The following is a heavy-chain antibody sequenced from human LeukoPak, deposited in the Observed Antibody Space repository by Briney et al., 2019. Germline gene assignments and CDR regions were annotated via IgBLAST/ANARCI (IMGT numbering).Heavy chain of an antibody. V-gene: IGHV1-69*10. Sequence: ASVKVSCKASGGTFISYTISWVRQAPGQGLEWMGRIIPILGIANYAQKFQGRVTITADKSTSTAYTELSSLRSEDTAVYYCAREYCGGDCYPYYYYYYMDVWGKGTTVTVSS. CDR2: IIPILGIA. D-gene: IGHD2-21*01. CDR1: GGTFISYT. CDR3: AREYCGGDCYPYYYYYYMDV. J-gene: IGHJ6*03.